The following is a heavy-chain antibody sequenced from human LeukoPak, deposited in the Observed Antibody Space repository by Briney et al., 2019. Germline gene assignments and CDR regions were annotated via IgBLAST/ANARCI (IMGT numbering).Heavy chain of an antibody. Sequence: PSETLSLTCAVYGGSFSGSYWSWIRQPPGKGLEWIGSIYYSGSTYYNPSLKSRVTISVDTSKNQFSLKLSSVTAADTAVYYCARVYVLGYYFDYWGQGTLVTVSS. D-gene: IGHD3-3*02. J-gene: IGHJ4*02. CDR2: IYYSGST. CDR3: ARVYVLGYYFDY. CDR1: GGSFSGSY. V-gene: IGHV4-34*01.